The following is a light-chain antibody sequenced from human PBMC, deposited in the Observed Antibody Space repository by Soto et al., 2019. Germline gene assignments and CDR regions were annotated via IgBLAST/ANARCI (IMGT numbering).Light chain of an antibody. CDR2: DAS. V-gene: IGKV1-5*01. CDR1: QSISSW. J-gene: IGKJ4*01. Sequence: DIQMTQSPSTLSASVGDRVTITCRASQSISSWLAWYQQKPGKAPKLLIYDASSLKSGVPSRFSGSGSDTEFTLTINLRQPDDLATHHSQQYNRYSLTFGGGTKEEIK. CDR3: QQYNRYSLT.